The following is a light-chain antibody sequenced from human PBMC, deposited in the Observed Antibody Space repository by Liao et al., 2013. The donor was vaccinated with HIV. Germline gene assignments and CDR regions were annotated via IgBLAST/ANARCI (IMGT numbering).Light chain of an antibody. Sequence: SYVLTQPPSVSVAPGKTARITCGGNNIESKGVHWYQQKPGQAPVLVIYEDTKRPSGISERFSGSNSQNTATLTISGAQPMDEADYYCQAWDSRIAVFGGGTKVTVL. CDR1: NIESKG. V-gene: IGLV3-21*04. CDR2: EDT. CDR3: QAWDSRIAV. J-gene: IGLJ2*01.